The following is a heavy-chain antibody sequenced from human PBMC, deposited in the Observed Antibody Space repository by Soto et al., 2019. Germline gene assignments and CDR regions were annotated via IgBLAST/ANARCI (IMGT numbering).Heavy chain of an antibody. J-gene: IGHJ4*02. V-gene: IGHV3-30*18. CDR1: GFTFSSYV. CDR2: ISYDGSTK. CDR3: AKDTPYPVVDY. D-gene: IGHD2-21*01. Sequence: QVQLVESGGGVVQPGRSLRLSCATSGFTFSSYVIHWVRQAPGKGLEWVAVISYDGSTKYYADSVKGRFTISRDNSNNTLYLQMNSLRAEDTAGYYFAKDTPYPVVDYWGQGTLVTVSS.